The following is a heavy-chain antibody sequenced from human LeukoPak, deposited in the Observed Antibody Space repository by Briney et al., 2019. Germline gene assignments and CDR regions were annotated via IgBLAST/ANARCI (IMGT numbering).Heavy chain of an antibody. V-gene: IGHV4-59*08. CDR3: ARHRYGDVYHFDL. Sequence: SDTLSPICTVSGASIGSYYWSWIRQPPRKGLGWNGYIYYTGSTIYQPSLKTRATLSVNTSKDQFFLRLKSAAAAARAIVYWARHRYGDVYHFDLWGQGTLVTVSS. CDR1: GASIGSYY. CDR2: IYYTGST. D-gene: IGHD3-9*01. J-gene: IGHJ4*02.